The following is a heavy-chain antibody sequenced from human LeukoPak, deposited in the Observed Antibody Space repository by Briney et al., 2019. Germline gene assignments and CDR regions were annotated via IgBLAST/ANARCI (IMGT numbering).Heavy chain of an antibody. V-gene: IGHV5-51*01. CDR1: GYTFTSYW. Sequence: GESLKISCKGSGYTFTSYWIAWVRQMPGEGLEWMGIIYPGDSDTRYSPSFQGQVTISADKSISTAYLQWSSLKASDTAMYYCARHSGSSVYNWFDPWGQGTLVTVSS. J-gene: IGHJ5*02. D-gene: IGHD6-6*01. CDR3: ARHSGSSVYNWFDP. CDR2: IYPGDSDT.